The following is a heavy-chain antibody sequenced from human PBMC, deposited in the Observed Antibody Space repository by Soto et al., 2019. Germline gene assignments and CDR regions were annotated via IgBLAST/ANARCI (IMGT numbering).Heavy chain of an antibody. CDR3: ARLGKELDARMVDY. D-gene: IGHD1-26*01. CDR2: IYYSGST. Sequence: QLQLQESGPGLVKPSETLSLTCTVSGGSISSSSYYWGWIRQPPGKGLEWIGSIYYSGSTYYNPSLKSRVTISVDTSKNQFSLKLSSVTAADTAVYYCARLGKELDARMVDYWGQGTLVTVSS. J-gene: IGHJ4*02. V-gene: IGHV4-39*01. CDR1: GGSISSSSYY.